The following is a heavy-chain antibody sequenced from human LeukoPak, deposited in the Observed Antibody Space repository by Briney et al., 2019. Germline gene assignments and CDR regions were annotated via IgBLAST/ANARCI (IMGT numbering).Heavy chain of an antibody. J-gene: IGHJ6*02. CDR3: ARGLSDIVVVPATIHYYYGMDV. V-gene: IGHV3-30*03. Sequence: GGSLRLSCAASGFTFSNYPMHWVRQAPGKGLEWVVVIANDGRDKHYGESVKGRFTISRDNSRNTLYLQMNSLRAEDTAVYYCARGLSDIVVVPATIHYYYGMDVWGQGTTVTVSS. CDR2: IANDGRDK. D-gene: IGHD2-2*01. CDR1: GFTFSNYP.